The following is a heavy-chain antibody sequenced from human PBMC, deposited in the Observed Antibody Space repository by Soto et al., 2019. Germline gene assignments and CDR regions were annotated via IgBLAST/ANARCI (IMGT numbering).Heavy chain of an antibody. CDR1: GFSFDAYG. Sequence: PGGSLRLSCAGSGFSFDAYGMHWVRQAPGKGLEWLTTVSFDSKNKYYIDSVEGRFTISRDNSKNMLFLQMNSLRHEGTAVYYCAKESVETSYSYYGMDVWGPGTTVTVSS. V-gene: IGHV3-30*18. CDR3: AKESVETSYSYYGMDV. D-gene: IGHD4-4*01. CDR2: VSFDSKNK. J-gene: IGHJ6*02.